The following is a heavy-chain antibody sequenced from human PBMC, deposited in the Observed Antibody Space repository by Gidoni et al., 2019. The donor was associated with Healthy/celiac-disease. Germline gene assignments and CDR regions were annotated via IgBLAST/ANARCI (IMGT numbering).Heavy chain of an antibody. V-gene: IGHV3-30*18. CDR3: ANGINYYDSREYMGGDMDV. D-gene: IGHD3-22*01. J-gene: IGHJ6*02. Sequence: QVQLVESGGGVVQPGRSLRLSCAASGFTFSSYGMHWVRQAPGKGLEWVAVISYDGSNKYYADSVKGRFTISRDNSKNTLYLQMNSLRAEDTAVYYCANGINYYDSREYMGGDMDVWGQGTTVTVSS. CDR1: GFTFSSYG. CDR2: ISYDGSNK.